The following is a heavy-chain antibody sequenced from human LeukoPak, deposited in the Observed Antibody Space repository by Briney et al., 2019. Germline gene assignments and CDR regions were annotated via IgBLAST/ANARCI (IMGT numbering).Heavy chain of an antibody. J-gene: IGHJ4*02. CDR3: AKVATMYFDY. Sequence: PGGSLRLSCEASGFTFSTHAMTWVRQAPGKGLEWVSAISGSGGSTYYADSVKGRFTISRDNSKNTLYLQMNSLRAEDTAVYYCAKVATMYFDYWGQGTLVTVSS. CDR1: GFTFSTHA. D-gene: IGHD5-12*01. V-gene: IGHV3-23*01. CDR2: ISGSGGST.